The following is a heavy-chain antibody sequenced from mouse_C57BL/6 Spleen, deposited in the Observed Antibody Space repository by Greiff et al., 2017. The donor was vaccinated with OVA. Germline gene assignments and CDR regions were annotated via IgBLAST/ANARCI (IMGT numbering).Heavy chain of an antibody. Sequence: VQLKESGGGLVKPGGSLKLSCAASGFTFSDYGMHWVRQAPEKGLEWVAYISSGSSTIYYADTVKGRFTISRDNAKNTLFLQMTSLRSEDTAMYYCARDGYYCFDYWGQGTTLTVSS. J-gene: IGHJ2*01. V-gene: IGHV5-17*01. CDR3: ARDGYYCFDY. D-gene: IGHD2-3*01. CDR1: GFTFSDYG. CDR2: ISSGSSTI.